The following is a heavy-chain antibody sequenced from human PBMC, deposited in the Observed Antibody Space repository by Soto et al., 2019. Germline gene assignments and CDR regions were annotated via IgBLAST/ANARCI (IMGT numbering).Heavy chain of an antibody. J-gene: IGHJ4*02. CDR3: ATCIVVVPAARYYFDY. CDR2: INPNSGGT. Sequence: GASVKFSCKASGYTFTGYYMHWVRQAPGQGLEWMGWINPNSGGTNYAQKFQGRVTMTRDTSISTAYMELSRLRSDDTAVYYCATCIVVVPAARYYFDYWGQGTLVTVSS. D-gene: IGHD2-2*01. CDR1: GYTFTGYY. V-gene: IGHV1-2*02.